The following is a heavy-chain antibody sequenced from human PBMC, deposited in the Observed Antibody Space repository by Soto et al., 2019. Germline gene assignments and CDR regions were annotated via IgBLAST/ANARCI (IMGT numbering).Heavy chain of an antibody. CDR1: GYTFSDYY. CDR2: INPNVVRT. D-gene: IGHD3-16*01. CDR3: ARGGREVPRIPYDT. J-gene: IGHJ5*02. V-gene: IGHV1-2*02. Sequence: QVQLVQSGAEVKKPGASVYVSCKASGYTFSDYYVHWVRQAPGQGLEWMGWINPNVVRTNYARKCQGRVTMTRDTSISTGYMKLTRLSPDETAIFYCARGGREVPRIPYDTWGQGTRVTVSS.